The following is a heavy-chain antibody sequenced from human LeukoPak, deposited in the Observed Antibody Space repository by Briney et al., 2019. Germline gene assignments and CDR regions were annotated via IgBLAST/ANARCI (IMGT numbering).Heavy chain of an antibody. V-gene: IGHV3-72*01. J-gene: IGHJ4*02. CDR3: TRPSYDSSVSGVVY. Sequence: GGSLRLSCAASGFTLSDHYIDWVRQAPGKGLEWVGRTRNKVNSYTTEYAASVKGRFTISRDDSKNSLYLQMNSLKTEDTAVYYCTRPSYDSSVSGVVYWGQGTLVTVSS. CDR2: TRNKVNSYTT. D-gene: IGHD3-22*01. CDR1: GFTLSDHY.